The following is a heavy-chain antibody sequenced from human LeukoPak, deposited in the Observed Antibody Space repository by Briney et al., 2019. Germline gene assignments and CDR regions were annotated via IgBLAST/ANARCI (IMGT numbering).Heavy chain of an antibody. Sequence: SETLSLTCTVSGGSINSYYWSWIRQPPGKGLEWIGYIYYSGSTNYNPSLKSRVTISVDTSKNQFSLKLSSVTAADTAVYYCARDDAYYGSGSPNYYGMDVWGQGTTVTVSS. D-gene: IGHD3-10*01. CDR2: IYYSGST. CDR3: ARDDAYYGSGSPNYYGMDV. CDR1: GGSINSYY. V-gene: IGHV4-59*01. J-gene: IGHJ6*02.